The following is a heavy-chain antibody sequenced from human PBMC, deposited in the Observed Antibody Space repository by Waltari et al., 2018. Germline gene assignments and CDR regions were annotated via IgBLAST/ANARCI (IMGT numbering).Heavy chain of an antibody. D-gene: IGHD3-10*01. J-gene: IGHJ4*02. Sequence: QVQLVQSGAEVKKPGASVTVSCKASGYPSLSYAMHWVRQAPGQRLEWMGWINAGNGNTKYSQKFQGRVTITRDTSASTAYMELSSLRSEDTAVYYCAMLTIDSGYWGQGTLVTVSS. CDR2: INAGNGNT. CDR1: GYPSLSYA. V-gene: IGHV1-3*01. CDR3: AMLTIDSGY.